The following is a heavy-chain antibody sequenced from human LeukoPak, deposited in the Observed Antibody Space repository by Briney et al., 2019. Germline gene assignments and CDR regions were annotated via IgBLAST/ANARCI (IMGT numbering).Heavy chain of an antibody. Sequence: PGGSLRLSCAASGFIFSCYWMHWVRQAPGKGLVWVSRVNPDGRSTSHADSVKGRFTMSRDNARDTLYLQMNSLRAEDTAVDYCARGPLSGGAIQFDYSGQGTLVTVSS. J-gene: IGHJ4*02. CDR1: GFIFSCYW. D-gene: IGHD2-21*01. CDR3: ARGPLSGGAIQFDY. CDR2: VNPDGRST. V-gene: IGHV3-74*01.